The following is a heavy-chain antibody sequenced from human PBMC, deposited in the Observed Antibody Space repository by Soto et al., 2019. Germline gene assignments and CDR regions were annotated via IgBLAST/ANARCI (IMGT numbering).Heavy chain of an antibody. J-gene: IGHJ6*02. CDR3: ASPLYYCSSTSCYDNYYGMDV. CDR2: IDPSDSYT. V-gene: IGHV5-10-1*01. CDR1: GYSFTSYW. Sequence: ESLKSSCKGSGYSFTSYWISWVRQMPGKGLEWMGRIDPSDSYTNYSPSFQGHVTISADKSISTAYLQWSSLKASDTAMYCCASPLYYCSSTSCYDNYYGMDVWGQGTTVTVSS. D-gene: IGHD2-2*01.